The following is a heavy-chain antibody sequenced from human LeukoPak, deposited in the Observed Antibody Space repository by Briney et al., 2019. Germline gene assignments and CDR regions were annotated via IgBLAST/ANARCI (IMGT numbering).Heavy chain of an antibody. CDR1: GFTFSSYA. D-gene: IGHD1-26*01. Sequence: PGGSLRLSCAASGFTFSSYAMGWVRQAPGKGLEWVGRIKSKNDGGTTDYAAPVTGRFTISRDDSKNALYLQMNSLKTEDTAVYYCTTALGHSGSYYWDFDYWGQGTLVSVSS. CDR3: TTALGHSGSYYWDFDY. CDR2: IKSKNDGGTT. V-gene: IGHV3-15*01. J-gene: IGHJ4*02.